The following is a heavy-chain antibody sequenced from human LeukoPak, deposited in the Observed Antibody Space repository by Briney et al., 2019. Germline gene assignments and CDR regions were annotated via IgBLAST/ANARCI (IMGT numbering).Heavy chain of an antibody. CDR2: INPNSGGT. J-gene: IGHJ6*02. D-gene: IGHD3-3*01. Sequence: ASVKVSCKASGYTFTGYYMHWVRQAPGQGLEWMGWINPNSGGTNYAQKFQGRVTMTRGTSISTAYMELSRLRSDDTAVYYCARPHDFWSGYYYYYGVDVWGQGTTVTVSS. CDR3: ARPHDFWSGYYYYYGVDV. CDR1: GYTFTGYY. V-gene: IGHV1-2*02.